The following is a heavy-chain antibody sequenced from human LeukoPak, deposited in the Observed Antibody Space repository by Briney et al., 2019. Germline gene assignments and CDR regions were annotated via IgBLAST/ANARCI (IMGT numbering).Heavy chain of an antibody. CDR1: GFSFNNYA. J-gene: IGHJ5*02. Sequence: GGSLRLSCAASGFSFNNYAMYWVRQAPGKGLEWVAYVRYDGSNQYYADSVKGRFTISRDNSENTLYLQMNSLRAEDTAVYYCAKDPIVVVPAAPYPVWFDPWGQGTLVTVSS. CDR3: AKDPIVVVPAAPYPVWFDP. V-gene: IGHV3-30*02. CDR2: VRYDGSNQ. D-gene: IGHD2-2*01.